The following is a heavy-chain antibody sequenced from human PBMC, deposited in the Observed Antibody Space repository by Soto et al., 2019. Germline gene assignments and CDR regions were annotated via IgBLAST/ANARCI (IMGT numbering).Heavy chain of an antibody. CDR3: ARDLCPLGSASPCPTYGLDV. Sequence: ASVKVSCKASGYSFTGHYMHWVRQVPGKRLEYLGWLKPDNGGAYYAPKFQGRVTFTRDTSTTTAYMELSGLRSDDTAVYFCARDLCPLGSASPCPTYGLDVWGQGTTVTVSS. J-gene: IGHJ6*02. V-gene: IGHV1-2*02. CDR1: GYSFTGHY. D-gene: IGHD3-10*01. CDR2: LKPDNGGA.